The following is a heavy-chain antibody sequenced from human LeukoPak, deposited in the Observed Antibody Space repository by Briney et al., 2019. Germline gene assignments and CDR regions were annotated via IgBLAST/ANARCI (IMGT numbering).Heavy chain of an antibody. CDR2: INHSGST. CDR1: GGSFSGYC. D-gene: IGHD3-16*02. CDR3: ASWPYYDYVWGSYRYVGLAFDI. Sequence: SETLSLTCAVYGGSFSGYCWSWIRQPPGKGLEWIGEINHSGSTNYNPSLKSRVTISVDTSKNQFSLKLSSVTAADTAVYYCASWPYYDYVWGSYRYVGLAFDIWGQGTMVTVSS. V-gene: IGHV4-34*01. J-gene: IGHJ3*02.